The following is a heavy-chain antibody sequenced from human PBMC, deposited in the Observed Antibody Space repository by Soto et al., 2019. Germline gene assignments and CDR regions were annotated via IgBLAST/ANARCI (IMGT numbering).Heavy chain of an antibody. CDR3: ARIRDRELQSDWYFDL. J-gene: IGHJ2*01. CDR1: GFTFSSCS. V-gene: IGHV3-21*01. CDR2: ISGSTRYI. D-gene: IGHD1-7*01. Sequence: PVGSLRLSGAASGFTFSSCSMNWVRHAPGKGLEWVSSISGSTRYIYYADSVKGRFTISRDNGKNSLYLQMNSLRVEDTAVYYCARIRDRELQSDWYFDLWGRGTLVTVSS.